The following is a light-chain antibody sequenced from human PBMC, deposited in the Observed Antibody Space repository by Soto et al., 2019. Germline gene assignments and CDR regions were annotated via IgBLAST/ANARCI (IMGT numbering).Light chain of an antibody. CDR1: QSVSSSY. J-gene: IGKJ4*01. CDR3: QQYGGSLVT. CDR2: GVS. Sequence: EIVLTQSPATLSSSPGERATLSCRASQSVSSSYLAWYQQRRGQAPRLLIYGVSSRATGIPDRFSGSGSGTDFTLTISRLEPEEFAVYYCQQYGGSLVTFGGGTKVELK. V-gene: IGKV3-20*01.